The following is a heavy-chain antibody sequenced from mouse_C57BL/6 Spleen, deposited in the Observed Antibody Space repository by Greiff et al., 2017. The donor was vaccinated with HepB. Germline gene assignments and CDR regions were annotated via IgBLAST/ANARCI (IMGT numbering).Heavy chain of an antibody. D-gene: IGHD5-5*01. Sequence: DVKLMESGPGLMKPSQSLSLTCSVTGYSITSGYYWNWIRQFPGNKLEWMGYISYDGSNNYNPSLKNRISITRDTSKNQFFLKLNSVTTEDTATYYCARDGLLPYYFDYWGQGTTLTVSS. V-gene: IGHV3-6*01. CDR3: ARDGLLPYYFDY. CDR1: GYSITSGYY. J-gene: IGHJ2*01. CDR2: ISYDGSN.